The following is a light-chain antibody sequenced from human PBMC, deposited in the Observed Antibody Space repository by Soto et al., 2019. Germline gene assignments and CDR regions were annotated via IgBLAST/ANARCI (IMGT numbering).Light chain of an antibody. CDR1: QSIGRW. Sequence: GDRVTITCRASQSIGRWLAWYQQKPGKAPNLLIYDASSLQSGVPSRFSGSGSGTEFTLTISSLQPDDFATYSCQQYNSYSWTFGQGTKVDIK. CDR3: QQYNSYSWT. J-gene: IGKJ1*01. V-gene: IGKV1-5*01. CDR2: DAS.